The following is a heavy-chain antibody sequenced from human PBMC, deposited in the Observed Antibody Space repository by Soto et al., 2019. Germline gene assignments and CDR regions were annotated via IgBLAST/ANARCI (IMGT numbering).Heavy chain of an antibody. V-gene: IGHV3-7*01. J-gene: IGHJ6*02. CDR2: INQDGSEK. CDR3: ARDRYSYYDFWSGSLPYYYCGMDV. CDR1: GLTFSSFW. D-gene: IGHD3-3*01. Sequence: LRLSCAASGLTFSSFWMSWVRQAPEKGPEWVASINQDGSEKYYVDSVKGRFTISRDNAKNSLYLQMNSLRAEDTAVYYCARDRYSYYDFWSGSLPYYYCGMDVWGQGTTVTVSS.